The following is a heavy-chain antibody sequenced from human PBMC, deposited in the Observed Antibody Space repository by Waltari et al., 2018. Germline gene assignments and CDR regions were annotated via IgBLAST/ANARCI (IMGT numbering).Heavy chain of an antibody. Sequence: EVRLEESVGGLVQPGGCLRRSCAASGLAFASYWMHGVRQARGKGLVWVSRSDDAESGTTYADSVMGRFTISRDNAKNTVYLEMNSLRAEDTAVYYCSRSPAGYSRSDYWGQGTLVTVSS. CDR1: GLAFASYW. V-gene: IGHV3-74*01. CDR3: SRSPAGYSRSDY. CDR2: SDDAESGT. J-gene: IGHJ4*02. D-gene: IGHD5-18*01.